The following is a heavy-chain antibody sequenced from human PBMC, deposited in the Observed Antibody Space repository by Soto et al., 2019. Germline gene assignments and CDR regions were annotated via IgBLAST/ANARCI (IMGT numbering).Heavy chain of an antibody. CDR1: GFTFSSYW. D-gene: IGHD1-26*01. CDR2: INSDGSDT. J-gene: IGHJ4*02. Sequence: PGGSLRLSCAASGFTFSSYWMHWVRQAPGKGLVWVSRINSDGSDTTYADSVKGRFTISRDNAKNTVYLQMNSLRAEDTAVYYCVRDDIGVGIDYWGLGTLVTVSS. CDR3: VRDDIGVGIDY. V-gene: IGHV3-74*03.